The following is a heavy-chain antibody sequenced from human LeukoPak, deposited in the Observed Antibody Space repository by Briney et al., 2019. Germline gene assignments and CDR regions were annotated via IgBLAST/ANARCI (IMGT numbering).Heavy chain of an antibody. V-gene: IGHV4-39*01. CDR3: ASKSTAWTIDY. CDR2: MYYSGST. D-gene: IGHD3/OR15-3a*01. CDR1: GGSISSSSYY. Sequence: PSETLSLTCTVSGGSISSSSYYWGWIRQTPGKGLEWIGTMYYSGSTNYNPSLKSRVPLSIDTPKIQFSLRLSSVTAADTAVYYCASKSTAWTIDYWGQGTLVTVPS. J-gene: IGHJ4*02.